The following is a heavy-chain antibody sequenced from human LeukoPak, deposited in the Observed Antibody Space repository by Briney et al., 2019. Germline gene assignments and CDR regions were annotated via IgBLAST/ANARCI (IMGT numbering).Heavy chain of an antibody. V-gene: IGHV4-30-2*01. CDR1: GGSISSGGYS. D-gene: IGHD6-19*01. CDR2: IYHSGST. J-gene: IGHJ5*02. Sequence: SETLSLTCAVSGGSISSGGYSWSWIRQPPGKGLEWIGYIYHSGSTYYNPSLKSRVTISVDTSKNQFSLKLSSVTAADTAVYFCAREYSSGLSWFDPWGQGTLVTVSS. CDR3: AREYSSGLSWFDP.